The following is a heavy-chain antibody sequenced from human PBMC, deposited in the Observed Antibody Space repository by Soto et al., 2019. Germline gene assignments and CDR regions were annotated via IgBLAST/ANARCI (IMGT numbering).Heavy chain of an antibody. V-gene: IGHV3-23*01. CDR3: AKGGTRNGMVWDY. CDR1: GFTFSRYA. J-gene: IGHJ4*02. CDR2: ISGSGGST. D-gene: IGHD1-7*01. Sequence: GGSLILSCAASGFTFSRYAMSWVRQAPGKGLEWVSAISGSGGSTYYADSVKGRFTISRDNSKNTLYLQMNSLRAEDTAVYYCAKGGTRNGMVWDYWGQGTLVTVSS.